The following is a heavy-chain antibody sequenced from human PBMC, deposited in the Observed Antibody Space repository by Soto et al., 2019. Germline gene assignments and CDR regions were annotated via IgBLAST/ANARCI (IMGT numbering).Heavy chain of an antibody. Sequence: GGSLRLSCAASGFTFSSYAMHWVRQAPGKGLEWVAVISYDGSNKYYADSVKGRFTISRDNSKNTLYLQMNSLRAEDTAVYYCARDLRPWELTPYYYGMDVWGQGTTVTVSS. J-gene: IGHJ6*02. CDR1: GFTFSSYA. CDR3: ARDLRPWELTPYYYGMDV. V-gene: IGHV3-30-3*01. CDR2: ISYDGSNK. D-gene: IGHD1-26*01.